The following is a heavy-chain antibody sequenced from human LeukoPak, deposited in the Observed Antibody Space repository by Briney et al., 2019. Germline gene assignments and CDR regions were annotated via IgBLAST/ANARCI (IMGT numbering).Heavy chain of an antibody. J-gene: IGHJ4*02. CDR2: INHSGST. D-gene: IGHD2-21*01. CDR3: ASSVITGPGEDY. Sequence: PSETLSLTCAVYGGSFSGYYWSWIRQPPGKGLEWIGEINHSGSTNYNPSLKSRVTISVDTSKNQFSLKLSSVTAADTAVYYCASSVITGPGEDYWGQGTLVTVSS. V-gene: IGHV4-34*01. CDR1: GGSFSGYY.